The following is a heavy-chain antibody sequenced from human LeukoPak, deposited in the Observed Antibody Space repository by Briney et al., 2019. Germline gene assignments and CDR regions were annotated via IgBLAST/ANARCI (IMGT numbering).Heavy chain of an antibody. D-gene: IGHD6-19*01. CDR2: FSGDGGST. CDR3: ARESDSSGWYDY. CDR1: GLSFDDCV. J-gene: IGHJ4*02. Sequence: GGSLRLSCGAPGLSFDDCVIQWVGQAPGGGVEWVSFFSGDGGSTFYADSVRGRFTNSKDNSKNSLYLQMSNLKSEDTALYFCARESDSSGWYDYWGQGTLVTVSS. V-gene: IGHV3-43*02.